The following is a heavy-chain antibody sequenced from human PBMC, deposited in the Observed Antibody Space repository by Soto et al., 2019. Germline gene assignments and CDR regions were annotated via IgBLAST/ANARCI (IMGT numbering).Heavy chain of an antibody. J-gene: IGHJ6*02. Sequence: GSLRLSCAASGFTFSSYWMSWVRQAPGKGLEWVANIKQDGSEKYYVDSVKGRFTISRDNAKNSLYLQMNSLRAEDTAVYYCAREGSGSYYYYYGMDVWGQGTTVTVSS. CDR3: AREGSGSYYYYYGMDV. D-gene: IGHD1-26*01. CDR1: GFTFSSYW. V-gene: IGHV3-7*01. CDR2: IKQDGSEK.